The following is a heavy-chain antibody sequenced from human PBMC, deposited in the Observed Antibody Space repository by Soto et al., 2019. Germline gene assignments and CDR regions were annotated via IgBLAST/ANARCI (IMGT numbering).Heavy chain of an antibody. CDR3: SGNDKVTTNWFDP. V-gene: IGHV4-34*01. J-gene: IGHJ5*02. D-gene: IGHD5-12*01. Sequence: QVHLQQWGAGLLKPSETLSLTCAVYGESFIGYYWTWIRQSPGKGLEWIGEINHGGSTNYNPSLKSSVTISIGTFQNQFFPKFTLVAARDTTVFLLSGNDKVTTNWFDPRGQGTLVTVSS. CDR2: INHGGST. CDR1: GESFIGYY.